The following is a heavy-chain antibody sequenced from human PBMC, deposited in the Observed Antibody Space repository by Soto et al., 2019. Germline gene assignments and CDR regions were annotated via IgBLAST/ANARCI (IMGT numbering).Heavy chain of an antibody. CDR2: ISRSGST. Sequence: QLQLQESGSGLVKPSQTLSLTCTVSGGSITSGNSYSCSWIRQPPGKGLEWIGSISRSGSTSYNPSLKGRVTMSVDKSKNQFSLNLSSVTAADMAVYYCARAVAPYLGTWFDPWGQGTLVIVSS. J-gene: IGHJ5*02. V-gene: IGHV4-30-2*01. CDR3: ARAVAPYLGTWFDP. CDR1: GGSITSGNSYS. D-gene: IGHD3-16*01.